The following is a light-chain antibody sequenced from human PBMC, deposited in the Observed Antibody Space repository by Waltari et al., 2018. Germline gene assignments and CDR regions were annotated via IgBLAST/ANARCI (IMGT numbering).Light chain of an antibody. Sequence: EIVLTQSPGTLSLSPGERATLSCRASQSVSSIYLAWYQQKPGQAPRLLIYGASSRATGIPDRISGSGSGTDFTLTLSSLEPEDFAVYYCQQHGTSPFTFGQGTKVEIK. CDR3: QQHGTSPFT. J-gene: IGKJ2*01. CDR1: QSVSSIY. CDR2: GAS. V-gene: IGKV3-20*01.